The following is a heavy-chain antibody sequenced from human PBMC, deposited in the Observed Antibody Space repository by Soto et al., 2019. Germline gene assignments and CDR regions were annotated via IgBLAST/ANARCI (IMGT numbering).Heavy chain of an antibody. Sequence: QLQLQESGPGLVKPSETLSLTCTVSGGSISSSSYYWGWIRQPPGKGLEWIGSIYYSGSTYYNPSLKSRVTISVDTSKNQFSLKLSSVTAADTAVYYCAPWGGSYTWSTNWFDPWGQGTLVTVSS. J-gene: IGHJ5*02. D-gene: IGHD3-16*01. V-gene: IGHV4-39*01. CDR2: IYYSGST. CDR1: GGSISSSSYY. CDR3: APWGGSYTWSTNWFDP.